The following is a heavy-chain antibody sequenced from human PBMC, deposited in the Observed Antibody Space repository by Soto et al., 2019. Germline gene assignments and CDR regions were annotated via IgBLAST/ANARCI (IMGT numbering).Heavy chain of an antibody. Sequence: LGESLKISCKGSGYNFSNYWIAWVRQMAGKGLEWMGIIYPEDSDTRYSPSFQGQVTISAEKSINTVYLQWSSLQASDNAMYYCARTSTSSLPDPLDYWGQGTLVTVSS. CDR3: ARTSTSSLPDPLDY. V-gene: IGHV5-51*01. CDR2: IYPEDSDT. CDR1: GYNFSNYW. D-gene: IGHD6-13*01. J-gene: IGHJ4*02.